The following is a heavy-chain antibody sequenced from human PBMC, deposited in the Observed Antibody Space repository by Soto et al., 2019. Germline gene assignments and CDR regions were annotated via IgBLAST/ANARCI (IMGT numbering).Heavy chain of an antibody. CDR3: ARYSGTYYVY. Sequence: QVQLQESGPGLVKPSETLSLTCTVSGGSISSDYWSWIRQPPGKGLEWIEFIYYRGSTSYNPSLNSRVPMSVDTSKNQFSLKLRSVTAADTAVYYCARYSGTYYVYWGQGTLVTVSS. CDR2: IYYRGST. V-gene: IGHV4-59*01. CDR1: GGSISSDY. J-gene: IGHJ4*02. D-gene: IGHD1-26*01.